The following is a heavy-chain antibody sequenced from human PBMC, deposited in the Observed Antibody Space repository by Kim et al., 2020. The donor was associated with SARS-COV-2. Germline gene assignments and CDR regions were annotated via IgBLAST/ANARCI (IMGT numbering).Heavy chain of an antibody. V-gene: IGHV3-11*06. Sequence: VRFTISRDNAKNSLYLQMNSLRAEDTAVYYCARDLSVDYDSSGYYSNFDYWGQGTLVTVSS. CDR3: ARDLSVDYDSSGYYSNFDY. J-gene: IGHJ4*02. D-gene: IGHD3-22*01.